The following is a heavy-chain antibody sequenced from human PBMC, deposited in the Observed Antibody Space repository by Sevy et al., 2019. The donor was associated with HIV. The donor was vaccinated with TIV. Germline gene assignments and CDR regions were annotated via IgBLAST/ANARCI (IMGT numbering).Heavy chain of an antibody. CDR1: GGTFSSYA. D-gene: IGHD6-13*01. Sequence: ASVKVSCKASGGTFSSYAISWVRQAPGQGLEWMGGIIPIFGTANYAQKFQGRVTITADESTSTAYMELSSLRSEDTAVYYCAGAYPTSTHSSSWYYFAYWGQGTLVTVSS. CDR2: IIPIFGTA. V-gene: IGHV1-69*13. J-gene: IGHJ4*02. CDR3: AGAYPTSTHSSSWYYFAY.